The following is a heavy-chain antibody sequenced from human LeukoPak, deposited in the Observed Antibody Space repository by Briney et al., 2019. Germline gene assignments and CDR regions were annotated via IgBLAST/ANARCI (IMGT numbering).Heavy chain of an antibody. CDR3: ARDGTMRSGPAFDI. Sequence: SQTLSLTFAVSGDSVSSNSAAWNWIRQSPSRGLEWLGRTYYRSKWYNDYAVSVKSRITINPDTSKNQFSLQLNSVTPEDTAVYYCARDGTMRSGPAFDIWGQGTMVTVSS. CDR1: GDSVSSNSAA. V-gene: IGHV6-1*01. J-gene: IGHJ3*02. D-gene: IGHD3-3*01. CDR2: TYYRSKWYN.